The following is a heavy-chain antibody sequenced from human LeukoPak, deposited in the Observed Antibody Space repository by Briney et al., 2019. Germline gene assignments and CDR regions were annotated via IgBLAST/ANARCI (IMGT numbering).Heavy chain of an antibody. D-gene: IGHD2-15*01. Sequence: GESLKISCKGSGYSFTSYWITWVRQMPGKGLEWVGRIDPSDSYTNYSPSFQGHVTISADKSISTAYLQWSSLKASDTAMYYCTSPERFCSGGSRYSGPNLPFDYWGQGTPVTVSS. CDR2: IDPSDSYT. J-gene: IGHJ4*02. V-gene: IGHV5-10-1*01. CDR3: TSPERFCSGGSRYSGPNLPFDY. CDR1: GYSFTSYW.